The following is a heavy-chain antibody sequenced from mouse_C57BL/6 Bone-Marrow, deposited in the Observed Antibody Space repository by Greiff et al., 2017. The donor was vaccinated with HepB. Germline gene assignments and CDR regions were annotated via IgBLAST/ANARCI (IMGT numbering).Heavy chain of an antibody. CDR3: ARSAITTVVATDY. V-gene: IGHV1-75*01. CDR2: IFPGSGST. D-gene: IGHD1-1*01. CDR1: GYTFTDYY. Sequence: VQLQQSGPELVKPGASVKISCKASGYTFTDYYINWVKQRPGQGLEWIGWIFPGSGSTYYNEKFKGKATLTVDKSSSTAYMLLSSLTSEDSAVYFCARSAITTVVATDYWGQGTTLTVSS. J-gene: IGHJ2*01.